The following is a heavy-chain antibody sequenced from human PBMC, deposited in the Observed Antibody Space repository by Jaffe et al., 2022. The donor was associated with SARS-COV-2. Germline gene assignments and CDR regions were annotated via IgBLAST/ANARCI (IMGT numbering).Heavy chain of an antibody. J-gene: IGHJ2*01. CDR1: GFTFSSYA. D-gene: IGHD1-26*01. V-gene: IGHV3-64*01. CDR3: ARGSSVDYWYFDL. Sequence: EVQLVESGGGLVQPGGSLRLSCAASGFTFSSYAMHWVRQAPGKGLEYVSAISSNGGSTYYANSVKGRFTISRDNSKNTLYLQMGSLRAEDMAVYYCARGSSVDYWYFDLWGRGTLVTVSS. CDR2: ISSNGGST.